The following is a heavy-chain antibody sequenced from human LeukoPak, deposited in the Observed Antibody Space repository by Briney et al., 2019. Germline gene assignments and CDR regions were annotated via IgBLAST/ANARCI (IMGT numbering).Heavy chain of an antibody. CDR3: ARERRQDSEAGTGWFDP. V-gene: IGHV1-18*01. Sequence: ASVKVSCKASGGTFSSYAISWVRQAPGQGLEWMGWISAYNGNTHYVQNFQGRVTMTTDTSTSTAYMELRSLRSDDTAVYYCARERRQDSEAGTGWFDPWGQGTLVTVSS. D-gene: IGHD6-13*01. CDR1: GGTFSSYA. CDR2: ISAYNGNT. J-gene: IGHJ5*02.